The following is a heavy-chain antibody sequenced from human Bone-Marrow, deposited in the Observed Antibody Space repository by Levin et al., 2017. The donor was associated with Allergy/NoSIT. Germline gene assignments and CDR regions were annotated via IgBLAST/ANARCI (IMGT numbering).Heavy chain of an antibody. CDR2: ISAYNGNT. Sequence: GESLKISCKASGYTFTSYGISWVRQAPGQGLEWMGWISAYNGNTNYAQKLQGRVTMTTDTSTSTAYMELRSLRSDDTAVYYCARDNAGYGMDVWGQGTTVTVSS. CDR3: ARDNAGYGMDV. J-gene: IGHJ6*02. CDR1: GYTFTSYG. V-gene: IGHV1-18*01.